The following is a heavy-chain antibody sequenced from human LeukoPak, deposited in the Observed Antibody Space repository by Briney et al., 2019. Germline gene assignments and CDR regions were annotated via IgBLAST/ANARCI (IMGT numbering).Heavy chain of an antibody. CDR3: ARDRLIAAAALFDY. CDR2: ISAYNGNT. Sequence: GASVKVSCKASGYTFTSYGISWVRQAPGQGLEWMGGISAYNGNTNYAQKLQGRVTMTTDTSTSTAYMELRSLRSDDTAVYYCARDRLIAAAALFDYWGQGTLVTVSS. V-gene: IGHV1-18*01. J-gene: IGHJ4*02. D-gene: IGHD6-13*01. CDR1: GYTFTSYG.